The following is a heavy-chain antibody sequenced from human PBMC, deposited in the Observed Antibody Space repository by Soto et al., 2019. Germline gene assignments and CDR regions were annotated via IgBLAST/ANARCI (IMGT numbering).Heavy chain of an antibody. D-gene: IGHD6-25*01. CDR1: GFNVSNNY. J-gene: IGHJ3*01. CDR3: ARDRSDSSRADSFDV. Sequence: EAQLVESGGGLIQPGGSLRLSCAVSGFNVSNNYMSWVRQAPGKGLEWVSVIYRGVATYYADSVRCRFTISRDTSKNTVYLQMNSLRAEDTAVYYCARDRSDSSRADSFDVWGQGTMVTVSS. V-gene: IGHV3-53*01. CDR2: IYRGVAT.